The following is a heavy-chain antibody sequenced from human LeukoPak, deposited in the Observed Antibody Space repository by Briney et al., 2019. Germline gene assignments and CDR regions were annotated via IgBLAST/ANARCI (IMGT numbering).Heavy chain of an antibody. J-gene: IGHJ4*02. V-gene: IGHV3-30*04. D-gene: IGHD1-26*01. CDR2: ISDGGSNA. Sequence: PGRSLRLSCAASGFTFSDYAMHWVRQAPAKGREWVTTISDGGSNAYYADSVKGRFTISRDDSKSTRYLQMNNLRPEDTAFYYCATARGIGGHNFVDWGKGTLGPVTS. CDR1: GFTFSDYA. CDR3: ATARGIGGHNFVD.